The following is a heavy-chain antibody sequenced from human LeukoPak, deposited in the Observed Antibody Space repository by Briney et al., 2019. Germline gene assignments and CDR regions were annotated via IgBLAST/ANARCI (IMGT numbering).Heavy chain of an antibody. Sequence: SETLSLTCTVFGGSISSYYWSWIRQPPGKGLEWIGYIYYSGSTNYNPSLKSRVTISVDTSKNQFSLKLSSVTAADTAVYYCARLRAYGDYLSWYFDLWGRGTLVTVSS. V-gene: IGHV4-59*01. CDR3: ARLRAYGDYLSWYFDL. CDR1: GGSISSYY. J-gene: IGHJ2*01. D-gene: IGHD4-17*01. CDR2: IYYSGST.